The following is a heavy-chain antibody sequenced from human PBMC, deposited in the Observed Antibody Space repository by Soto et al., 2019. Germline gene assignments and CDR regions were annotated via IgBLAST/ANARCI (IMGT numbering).Heavy chain of an antibody. CDR1: GFTFSSYE. V-gene: IGHV3-48*03. Sequence: GGSLRLSCAASGFTFSSYEMNWVRQAPGKGLEWVSYISSSGSTIYYADSVKGRFTISRDNAKNSLYLQMNSLRAEDTAVYYCARDQRSGELDYYDSSGYLESNRQYGMDVWGQGTTVTVSS. D-gene: IGHD3-22*01. CDR2: ISSSGSTI. CDR3: ARDQRSGELDYYDSSGYLESNRQYGMDV. J-gene: IGHJ6*02.